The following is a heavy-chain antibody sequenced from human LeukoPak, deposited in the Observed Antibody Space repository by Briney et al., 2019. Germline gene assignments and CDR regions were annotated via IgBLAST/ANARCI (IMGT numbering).Heavy chain of an antibody. CDR3: ARGYYLRYFDL. J-gene: IGHJ2*01. Sequence: PGGSLRLSCAASGLTVSSNYMTWVRQAPGKGLEWVSVIYSGGSTYYADSVKGRFTISRDNSKNTLYLQMNSLRAEDMAVYYCARGYYLRYFDLWGRGTLATVSS. CDR1: GLTVSSNY. D-gene: IGHD3-22*01. V-gene: IGHV3-53*01. CDR2: IYSGGST.